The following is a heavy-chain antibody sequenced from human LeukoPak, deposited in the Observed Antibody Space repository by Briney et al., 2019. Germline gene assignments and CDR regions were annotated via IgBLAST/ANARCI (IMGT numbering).Heavy chain of an antibody. Sequence: GGSLRLSCTASGFTFSDHYMSWIRQAPGKGLEWVAYITISGAATYYADSVKGRFTISRANGDNSLYLQMTSLRAEDTAVYFCAGETRQECSPFGPRQYYFDYWGQGTQVTVSS. CDR1: GFTFSDHY. D-gene: IGHD3-10*02. V-gene: IGHV3-11*01. J-gene: IGHJ4*02. CDR2: ITISGAAT. CDR3: AGETRQECSPFGPRQYYFDY.